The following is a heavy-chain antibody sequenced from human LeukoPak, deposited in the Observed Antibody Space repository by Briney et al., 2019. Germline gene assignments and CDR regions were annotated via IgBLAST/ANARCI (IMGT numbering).Heavy chain of an antibody. V-gene: IGHV1-2*02. CDR2: INPNSGGT. Sequence: ASVKVSCKASGSTFTGYYMHWVRQAPGQGLEWMGWINPNSGGTNYAQKFQDRVTMTRDTSINTAYMELSRLRSDDTAVYYCARGAGYYHSSGPLGWFDPWGQGTLVTVSS. J-gene: IGHJ5*02. CDR1: GSTFTGYY. CDR3: ARGAGYYHSSGPLGWFDP. D-gene: IGHD3-22*01.